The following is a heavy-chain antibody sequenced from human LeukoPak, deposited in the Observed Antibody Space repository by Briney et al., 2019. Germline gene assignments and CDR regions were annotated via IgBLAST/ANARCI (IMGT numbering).Heavy chain of an antibody. Sequence: PSETLSLTCSVSGGSISIYYWSWIRQPPGKGLECIGYIYDSGSTNYNPSLKSRVTISADTSKNQFSLKLSSVTAADTAVYYCARGYCSGGSCVDYWGQGTLVTVSS. CDR3: ARGYCSGGSCVDY. CDR2: IYDSGST. CDR1: GGSISIYY. J-gene: IGHJ4*02. D-gene: IGHD2-15*01. V-gene: IGHV4-59*01.